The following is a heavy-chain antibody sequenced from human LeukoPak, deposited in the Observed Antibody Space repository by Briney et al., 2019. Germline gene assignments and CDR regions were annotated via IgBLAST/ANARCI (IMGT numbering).Heavy chain of an antibody. CDR2: ISHSGNT. CDR1: GGSFSGDC. D-gene: IGHD3-10*02. Sequence: SETLSLTCAVYGGSFSGDCWSWIRQSPGKGLEWIGEISHSGNTNYIPSLESRVTISVDTSKNQFSLRLSSVTAADTAVYYCAGNVLLDAFDIWGQGTMVTVSS. J-gene: IGHJ3*02. CDR3: AGNVLLDAFDI. V-gene: IGHV4-34*01.